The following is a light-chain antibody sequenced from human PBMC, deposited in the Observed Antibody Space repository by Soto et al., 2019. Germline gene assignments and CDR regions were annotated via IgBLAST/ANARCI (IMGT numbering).Light chain of an antibody. CDR3: AAWDDSLSAYV. V-gene: IGLV1-44*01. J-gene: IGLJ1*01. CDR2: TNG. Sequence: QSVLTQPPSASGTPGQRVTISCSGSTPNIGSNTVTWCQQLPGTAPKVLIYTNGQRPSGVPDRISGSKSGTSASLAISGLQSEDEADYYCAAWDDSLSAYVFGPGTKVTVL. CDR1: TPNIGSNT.